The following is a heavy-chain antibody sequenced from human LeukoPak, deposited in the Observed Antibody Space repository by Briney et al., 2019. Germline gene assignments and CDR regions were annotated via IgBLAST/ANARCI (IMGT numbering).Heavy chain of an antibody. CDR2: IWYDGSNK. Sequence: GGSLRLSCAASGFTFSSYGMHWVRQAPGKELEWVAVIWYDGSNKYYADSVKGRFTISRDNSKNTLYLQMNSLRAEDTAVYYCAKDRGKQQLVQFSMDVWGKGTTVTVSS. CDR3: AKDRGKQQLVQFSMDV. J-gene: IGHJ6*03. V-gene: IGHV3-33*06. CDR1: GFTFSSYG. D-gene: IGHD6-13*01.